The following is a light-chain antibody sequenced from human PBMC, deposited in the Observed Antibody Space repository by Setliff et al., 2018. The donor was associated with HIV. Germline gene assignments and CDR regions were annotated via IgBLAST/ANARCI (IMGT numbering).Light chain of an antibody. J-gene: IGLJ1*01. CDR1: SSDLGSYNL. Sequence: QSALTQPASVSGSPGQSITISCNGTSSDLGSYNLVSWYQEPPGKVPKLIIYDVSKRPSGISSRFSASESGNTASLTISGLQADDEADYYCCAFAGIYVFGTGTKVTVL. CDR2: DVS. CDR3: CAFAGIYV. V-gene: IGLV2-23*02.